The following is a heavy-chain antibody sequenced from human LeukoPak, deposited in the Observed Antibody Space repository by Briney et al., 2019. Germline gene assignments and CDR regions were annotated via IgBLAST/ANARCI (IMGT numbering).Heavy chain of an antibody. D-gene: IGHD3-10*01. CDR2: VNTDGSAT. CDR1: GFTFSNYW. V-gene: IGHV3-74*01. J-gene: IGHJ4*02. Sequence: PGGSLRLSCAASGFTFSNYWMHWVRQTPGKGLVWVSRVNTDGSATAYADSVKGRFTISRDNAKNTLYLQMNSLRAGDTAVSYCARETLIRGFMPDYWGQGTLVTVSS. CDR3: ARETLIRGFMPDY.